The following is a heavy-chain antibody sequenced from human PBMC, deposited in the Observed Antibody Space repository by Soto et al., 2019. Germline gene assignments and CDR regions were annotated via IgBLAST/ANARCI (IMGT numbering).Heavy chain of an antibody. V-gene: IGHV4-4*02. CDR2: IYHSGST. Sequence: QVQLQESGPGLVKPSGTLSLTCAVSGGSISSSNWWSWVRQPPGKGLEWIGEIYHSGSTNYNPSLKSRVTKSVDKSKTPFSLKLSSVTAADTAVYYCAGGSGTMVRGVTFDYWGQGTLVTVSS. D-gene: IGHD3-10*01. J-gene: IGHJ4*02. CDR1: GGSISSSNW. CDR3: AGGSGTMVRGVTFDY.